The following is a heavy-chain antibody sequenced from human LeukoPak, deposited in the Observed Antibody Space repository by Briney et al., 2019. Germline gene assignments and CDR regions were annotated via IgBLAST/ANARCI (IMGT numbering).Heavy chain of an antibody. CDR2: IYYRGST. D-gene: IGHD4-17*01. V-gene: IGHV4-59*01. Sequence: SETLSLTCTVSGGSISSYYWSWIRQPPGKGLEWIGYIYYRGSTNYNPSLKSRVTLSVDTSKNQFSLKLNSVTAADTAVYYCARGGDYGDLRYFDYWGQGTLVTVSS. CDR3: ARGGDYGDLRYFDY. CDR1: GGSISSYY. J-gene: IGHJ4*02.